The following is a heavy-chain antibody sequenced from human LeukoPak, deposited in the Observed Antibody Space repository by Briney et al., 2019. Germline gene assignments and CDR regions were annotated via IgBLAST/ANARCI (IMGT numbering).Heavy chain of an antibody. CDR1: GFTFSNYN. Sequence: GGSLRLSCAASGFTFSNYNMNWVRQAPGKGLEWVSDISSGGSSINYADSVKGRFTISRDNAKNSLYLQMNNLRAEDTAVYFCARGSGRISIFGVPYWGQGTLVTVSP. J-gene: IGHJ4*02. V-gene: IGHV3-48*01. D-gene: IGHD3-3*01. CDR3: ARGSGRISIFGVPY. CDR2: ISSGGSSI.